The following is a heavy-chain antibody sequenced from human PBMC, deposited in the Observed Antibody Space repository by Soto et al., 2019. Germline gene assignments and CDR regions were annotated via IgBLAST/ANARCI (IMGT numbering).Heavy chain of an antibody. CDR1: GGTFSSYA. Sequence: GASVKVSCKASGGTFSSYATSWVRQAPGQGLEWMGGIIPIFGTANYAQKFQGRVTITADESTSTAYMELSSLRSEDTAVYYCAREEVEQYQLLFGYWFDPWGQGTLVTVSS. D-gene: IGHD2-2*01. CDR2: IIPIFGTA. CDR3: AREEVEQYQLLFGYWFDP. J-gene: IGHJ5*02. V-gene: IGHV1-69*13.